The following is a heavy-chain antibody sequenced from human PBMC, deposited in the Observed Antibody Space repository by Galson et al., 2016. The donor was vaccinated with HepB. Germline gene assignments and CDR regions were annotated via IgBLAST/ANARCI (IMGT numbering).Heavy chain of an antibody. J-gene: IGHJ4*02. D-gene: IGHD1-26*01. CDR3: AQDLGGSHHY. CDR1: GYTFSDFD. CDR2: LSYGGRST. V-gene: IGHV3-23*01. Sequence: SLRLSCAASGYTFSDFDLTWVRQAPGKGLQWVSGLSYGGRSTYYADTLKGRFTISTDSSKDTFYLQLNSLRAEDTAVYHCAQDLGGSHHYFGQGTLVTVSS.